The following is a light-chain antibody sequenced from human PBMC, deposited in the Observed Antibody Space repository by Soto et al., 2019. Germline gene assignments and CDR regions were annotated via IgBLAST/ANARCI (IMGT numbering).Light chain of an antibody. V-gene: IGKV1-27*01. CDR2: AAS. CDR3: RKYNSAPLT. Sequence: DIQITQSPSSLSASVGDTVTITCRASQGISNYLAWYQQKPGKVPKLLIYAASTLQSGGPSRFSGSGAGTDFTLTISSLQPEDVATYYCRKYNSAPLTFGGGTKVEIK. J-gene: IGKJ4*01. CDR1: QGISNY.